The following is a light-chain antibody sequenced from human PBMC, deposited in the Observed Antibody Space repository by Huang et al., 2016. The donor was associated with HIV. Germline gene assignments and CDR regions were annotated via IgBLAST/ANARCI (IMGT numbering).Light chain of an antibody. J-gene: IGKJ1*01. V-gene: IGKV3-20*01. CDR1: HSVSGAY. Sequence: EIVLTQSPATLSVSPGERATLSGRASHSVSGAYLAWYQQRPGQAPRLRIYGASSRATGLPDRFRCSGSGTDFTLTISRLESEDFAVYYCQQYGSSPTFGQGTKVDIK. CDR3: QQYGSSPT. CDR2: GAS.